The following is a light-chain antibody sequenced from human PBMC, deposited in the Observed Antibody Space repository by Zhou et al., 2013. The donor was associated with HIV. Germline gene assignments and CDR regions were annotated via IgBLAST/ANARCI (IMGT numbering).Light chain of an antibody. V-gene: IGKV1-39*01. Sequence: DIQMTQSPSSLSASVGDRVTITCRASQSIRSYLNWYQQKPGKAPKLLIYAASSLQSGVPSRFSGSGSGTDFTLTISSLQPEDFATYYCQQTYSTPPLTFGGGTKVE. CDR2: AAS. CDR3: QQTYSTPPLT. J-gene: IGKJ4*01. CDR1: QSIRSY.